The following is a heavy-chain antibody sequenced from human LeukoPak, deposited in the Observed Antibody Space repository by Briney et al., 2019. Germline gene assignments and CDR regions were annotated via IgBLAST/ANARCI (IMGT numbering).Heavy chain of an antibody. V-gene: IGHV4-59*08. J-gene: IGHJ4*02. CDR3: ARHEGGGTYPLDY. D-gene: IGHD1-26*01. CDR1: GGSMRTYS. CDR2: ISYSGDT. Sequence: SETLSLTCTVFGGSMRTYSWSWIRQPPGKGLEWIGYISYSGDTNYNPSLKSRLTISIDTSKNQFSLKLNSVTAADTALYYCARHEGGGTYPLDYWGQGTLVTVSS.